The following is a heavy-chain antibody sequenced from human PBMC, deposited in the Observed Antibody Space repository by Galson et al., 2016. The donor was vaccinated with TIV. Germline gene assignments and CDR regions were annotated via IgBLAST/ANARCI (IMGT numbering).Heavy chain of an antibody. CDR2: IPPDGFAQ. J-gene: IGHJ4*02. V-gene: IGHV3-30*02. CDR3: AKDCGLGEDYDH. CDR1: GFSFSAFG. Sequence: SLRLSCAASGFSFSAFGMHWVRQAPGKGPELVAYIPPDGFAQNSADSVKRQFTVSRDNSKNKVYLQMNSLRNDDTDVYYCAKDCGLGEDYDHWGQGTLVTISS. D-gene: IGHD3-16*01.